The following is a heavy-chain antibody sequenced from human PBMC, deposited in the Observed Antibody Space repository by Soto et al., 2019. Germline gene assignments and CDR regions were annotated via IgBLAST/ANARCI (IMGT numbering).Heavy chain of an antibody. J-gene: IGHJ4*02. CDR2: ISGSGGST. V-gene: IGHV3-23*01. CDR3: AKDSPNDYGDYVPFDY. D-gene: IGHD4-17*01. CDR1: GFTFSSYA. Sequence: PGGSLRLSCAASGFTFSSYAMSWVRQAPGKGLEWVSAISGSGGSTYYADSVKGRFTISRDNSKNTLYLQMNSLRAEDTVVYYCAKDSPNDYGDYVPFDYWGQGTLVTVSS.